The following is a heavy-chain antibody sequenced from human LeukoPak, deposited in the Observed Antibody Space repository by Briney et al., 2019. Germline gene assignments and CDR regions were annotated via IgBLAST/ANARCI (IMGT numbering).Heavy chain of an antibody. D-gene: IGHD6-6*01. V-gene: IGHV3-7*01. J-gene: IGHJ4*02. CDR2: IKQDGSDK. Sequence: GGSLRFSCAASGFTFGNYWMSWVRQAPGKGLEWVANIKQDGSDKYYVDSVTGRFTISRDNAKNSLYLQMNSLRAEDTAVYYCARWATSFDLWGQGTLVTVSS. CDR1: GFTFGNYW. CDR3: ARWATSFDL.